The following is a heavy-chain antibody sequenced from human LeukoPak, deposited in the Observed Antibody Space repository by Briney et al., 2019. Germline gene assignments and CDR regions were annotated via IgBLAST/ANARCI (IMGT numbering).Heavy chain of an antibody. CDR2: TSSSDSTI. CDR3: TSKLVVPAAMINWFDP. V-gene: IGHV3-48*03. CDR1: GFIFSSYE. Sequence: GGSLRLSCAASGFIFSSYEMNWVRQAPGKGLEWISYTSSSDSTIYYADSVKGRFTISRDNAKNSLYLQMNSLRAEDTAIYYCTSKLVVPAAMINWFDPWGQGTLVTVSS. D-gene: IGHD2-2*01. J-gene: IGHJ5*02.